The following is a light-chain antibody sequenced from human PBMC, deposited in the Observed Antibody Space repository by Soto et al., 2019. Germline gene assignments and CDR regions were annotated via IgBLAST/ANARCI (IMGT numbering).Light chain of an antibody. CDR2: GAS. CDR3: QQYNNWPPLT. CDR1: QSVGSN. Sequence: IVMTQSQATLSVSPGERATLSCRASQSVGSNLAWYQQKPGQAPRLLIYGASTRATGIPARFSGSGSGTEFTLTISSLQSEDFAVYYCQQYNNWPPLTFGGGTKVEIK. J-gene: IGKJ4*01. V-gene: IGKV3-15*01.